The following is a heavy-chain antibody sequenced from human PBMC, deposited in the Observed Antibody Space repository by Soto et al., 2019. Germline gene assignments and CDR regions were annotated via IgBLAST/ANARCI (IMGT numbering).Heavy chain of an antibody. CDR3: AKDGFGVVNGSYYYYYMDV. CDR2: ISYDGSNK. Sequence: GGSLRLSCAASGFTFSSYGMHWVRQASGKGLEWVAVISYDGSNKYYADSVKGRFTISRDNSKNTLYLQMNSLRAEDTAVYYCAKDGFGVVNGSYYYYYMDVWGKGTTDTVSS. D-gene: IGHD3-3*01. V-gene: IGHV3-30*18. J-gene: IGHJ6*03. CDR1: GFTFSSYG.